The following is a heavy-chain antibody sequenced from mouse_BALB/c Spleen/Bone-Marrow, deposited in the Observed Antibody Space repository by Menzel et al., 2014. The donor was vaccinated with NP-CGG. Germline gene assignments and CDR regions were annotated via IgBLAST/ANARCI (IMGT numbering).Heavy chain of an antibody. CDR2: INTNGGNT. CDR1: GFTFSSYG. CDR3: ARGLDY. J-gene: IGHJ2*01. V-gene: IGHV5-6-3*01. Sequence: EVHLMETGGGLMQPGGSLKLSCAASGFTFSSYGMSWVRQTPDKRLELVATINTNGGNTYYPDSVKGRFTISRDNAKNTLYLQMSSPKSEDTAMYYCARGLDYWGDAATPEVSS.